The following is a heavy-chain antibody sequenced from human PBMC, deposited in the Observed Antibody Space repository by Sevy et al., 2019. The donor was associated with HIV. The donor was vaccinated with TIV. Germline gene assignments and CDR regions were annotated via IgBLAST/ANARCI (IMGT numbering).Heavy chain of an antibody. D-gene: IGHD3-10*01. CDR3: ARDGIRRDYYHGMDV. CDR1: GDSISSGNHW. J-gene: IGHJ6*02. Sequence: SETLSLTCTVSGDSISSGNHWWSWIRQPAGKGLEWIGRVYSSGRTMYNSSLKSRVTMPVDTSKNQFSLMVSSLIAADTAIYYCARDGIRRDYYHGMDVWGQGTTVTVSS. CDR2: VYSSGRT. V-gene: IGHV4-61*02.